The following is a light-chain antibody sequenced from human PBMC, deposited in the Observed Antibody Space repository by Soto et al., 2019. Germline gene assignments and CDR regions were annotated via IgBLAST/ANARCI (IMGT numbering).Light chain of an antibody. CDR1: KNDIGVYDF. CDR2: EVV. J-gene: IGLJ1*01. CDR3: SSYRSRSTLYV. Sequence: QSALTQPPSASGSPGQSVTISCTGTKNDIGVYDFVSWYQHHPGKAPRLIIYEVVQRPSGVPDRFSGSKSGNTASLTVSGLQAADEADYYCSSYRSRSTLYVFGTGTKV. V-gene: IGLV2-8*01.